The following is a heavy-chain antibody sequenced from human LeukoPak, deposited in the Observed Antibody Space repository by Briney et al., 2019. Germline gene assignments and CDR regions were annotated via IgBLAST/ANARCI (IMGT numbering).Heavy chain of an antibody. V-gene: IGHV4-34*01. D-gene: IGHD1-26*01. J-gene: IGHJ3*02. CDR3: ARPIVGATTDAFDI. CDR2: INHSGST. Sequence: SETLSLTCAVYGGSFSGYYRSWIRQPPGKGLEWIGEINHSGSTNYNPSLKSRVTISVDTSKNQFSLKLSSVTAADTAVYYCARPIVGATTDAFDIWGQGTMVTVSS. CDR1: GGSFSGYY.